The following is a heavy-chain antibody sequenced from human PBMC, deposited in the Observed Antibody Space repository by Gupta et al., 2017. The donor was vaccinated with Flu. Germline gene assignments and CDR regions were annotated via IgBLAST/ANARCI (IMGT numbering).Heavy chain of an antibody. V-gene: IGHV3-15*01. CDR2: IKSEPDGGTT. CDR1: GFTFSNAR. D-gene: IGHD2-15*01. Sequence: EVQLVESGGGLVKPGGSLRLSCAGSGFTFSNARMNWVRQAPGKGLEWVGRIKSEPDGGTTDYAAPVKGRFTVSRDDSKNTVHLQMNSLKTEDTAVYYCVTGGYYLDYWGQGTLVTVSS. J-gene: IGHJ4*02. CDR3: VTGGYYLDY.